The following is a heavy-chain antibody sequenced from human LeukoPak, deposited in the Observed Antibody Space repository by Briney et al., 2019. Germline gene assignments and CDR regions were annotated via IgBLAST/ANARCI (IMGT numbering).Heavy chain of an antibody. CDR3: TTGGHYFGS. CDR2: IKSKSDGGTT. D-gene: IGHD3-10*01. CDR1: GVTISDAW. J-gene: IGHJ4*02. V-gene: IGHV3-15*01. Sequence: GGSPRLSCVASGVTISDAWMSWVRQAPGKGLEWVGRIKSKSDGGTTDYAAPVTDRFIISRDDSKNTLFLQMNSLEADDTAVYYCTTGGHYFGSWGQGTLVIVSS.